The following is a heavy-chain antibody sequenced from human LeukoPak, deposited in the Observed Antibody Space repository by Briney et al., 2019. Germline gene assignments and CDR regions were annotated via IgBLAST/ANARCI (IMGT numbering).Heavy chain of an antibody. D-gene: IGHD6-13*01. V-gene: IGHV3-33*08. Sequence: PGGSLRLSCGASGFTLSSYWMTWVRQAPGKGLEWVAVIWYDGSNKYYADSVKGRFTISRDNSKNTLYLQMNSLRAEDTAVYYCARVSQIIAAAGTAFDIWGQGTMVTVSS. J-gene: IGHJ3*02. CDR1: GFTLSSYW. CDR2: IWYDGSNK. CDR3: ARVSQIIAAAGTAFDI.